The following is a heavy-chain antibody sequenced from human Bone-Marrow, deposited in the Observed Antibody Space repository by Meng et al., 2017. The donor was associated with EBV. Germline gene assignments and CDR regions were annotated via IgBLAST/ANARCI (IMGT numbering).Heavy chain of an antibody. Sequence: QVQLVQSWAEGKKPWASVKVSCKASGYTFITYAIYWVRQAPGQTLEWMGWINPGNGHTRYSQKFQGRLTFIRDTSASTAYMELSSLRSEDTAVYYCARVYIPTTAAALFDYWGQGTLVTVSS. CDR3: ARVYIPTTAAALFDY. J-gene: IGHJ4*02. V-gene: IGHV1-3*01. D-gene: IGHD6-13*01. CDR1: GYTFITYA. CDR2: INPGNGHT.